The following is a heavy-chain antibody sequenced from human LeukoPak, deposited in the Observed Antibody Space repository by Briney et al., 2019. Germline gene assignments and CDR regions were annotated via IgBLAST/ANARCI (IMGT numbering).Heavy chain of an antibody. D-gene: IGHD4-17*01. CDR2: ISGGGGST. Sequence: GGSLRLSCAASGFTFSSYAVSWVRQAPGKGLEWVSAISGGGGSTYYADSVKGRFTISRDNSKNTLYLQMNSLRAEDTAVYYYARWASYGDRPRNLFDPWGQGTLVTVSS. V-gene: IGHV3-23*01. CDR3: ARWASYGDRPRNLFDP. J-gene: IGHJ5*02. CDR1: GFTFSSYA.